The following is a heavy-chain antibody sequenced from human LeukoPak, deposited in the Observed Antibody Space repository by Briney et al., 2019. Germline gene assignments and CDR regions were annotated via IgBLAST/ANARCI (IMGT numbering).Heavy chain of an antibody. V-gene: IGHV3-7*01. CDR1: GFTFSSYW. CDR2: IKQDGSEK. J-gene: IGHJ6*03. CDR3: AREYYDSSGYWGYYYYYYMDV. D-gene: IGHD3-22*01. Sequence: GGSLRLSCAASGFTFSSYWMSWVRQAPGKGLEWVANIKQDGSEKYYVDSVKGRFTISRDNAKNSLYLQMNSLRAEDTAVYYCAREYYDSSGYWGYYYYYYMDVWGKGTTVTISS.